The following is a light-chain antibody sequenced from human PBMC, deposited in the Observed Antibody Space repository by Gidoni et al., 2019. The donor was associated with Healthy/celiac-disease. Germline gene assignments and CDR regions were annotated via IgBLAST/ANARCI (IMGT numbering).Light chain of an antibody. CDR2: DAS. Sequence: DIQMTQSPSSLSASVGDRVTITCQASQDISNYLNWYQQKPGKAPKLLIYDASNLQTGVPSRFSGSASGTDLTFTISSLQPEDIATYYCQQYDNLPLTFGGGTKVEIK. V-gene: IGKV1-33*01. J-gene: IGKJ4*01. CDR1: QDISNY. CDR3: QQYDNLPLT.